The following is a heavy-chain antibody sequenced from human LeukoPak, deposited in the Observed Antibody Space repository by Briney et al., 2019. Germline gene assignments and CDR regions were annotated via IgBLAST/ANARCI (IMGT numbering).Heavy chain of an antibody. CDR1: GFTFSSYE. D-gene: IGHD3-22*01. J-gene: IGHJ4*02. CDR3: TRDRYYYDSSGHPYYFDY. CDR2: ISSSGSII. V-gene: IGHV3-48*03. Sequence: GGSLRLSCAASGFTFSSYEMNWVRQAPGKWLEWVSYISSSGSIIYYADSVKGRFIISRDNAKNSLYLQMNSLRAEDTAVYYCTRDRYYYDSSGHPYYFDYWGQGTLVTVSS.